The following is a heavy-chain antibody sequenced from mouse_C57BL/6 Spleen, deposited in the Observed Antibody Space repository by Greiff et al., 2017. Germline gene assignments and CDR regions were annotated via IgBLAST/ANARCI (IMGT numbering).Heavy chain of an antibody. CDR2: IHPDNGDT. CDR1: GFNITADY. V-gene: IGHV14-4*01. J-gene: IGHJ3*01. CDR3: TSFCGRSPAWFAY. Sequence: EVQLLESGAELVRPGASVKLSCTASGFNITADYMHWVKQNPEQSLEWIGWIHPDNGDTEYAAKFQGQATITADTSSNTAYLELSSLTSGDTAVYYGTSFCGRSPAWFAYWGQGTLVTVSA. D-gene: IGHD1-1*01.